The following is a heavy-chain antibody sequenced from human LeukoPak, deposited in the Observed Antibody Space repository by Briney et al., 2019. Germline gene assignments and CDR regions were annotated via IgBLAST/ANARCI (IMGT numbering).Heavy chain of an antibody. V-gene: IGHV3-23*01. D-gene: IGHD3-9*01. J-gene: IGHJ4*02. CDR3: AKRYFGNYYFDY. CDR1: GFTFSSYA. Sequence: PGGSLRLSCAASGFTFSSYAMSWVRQAPGKGLEWVSAINSGGETYYADSVKGRFTISRDNSKNTLYLQMNSLRVEDAALYYCAKRYFGNYYFDYWGQGTLVTVSS. CDR2: INSGGET.